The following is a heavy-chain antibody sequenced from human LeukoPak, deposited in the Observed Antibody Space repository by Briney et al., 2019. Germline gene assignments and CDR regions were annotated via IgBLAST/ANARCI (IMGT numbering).Heavy chain of an antibody. CDR3: ARNRWLSDPYFDY. Sequence: SETLSLTCTVSGGSISSSSYYWGWIRQPPGKGLEWIGCIYYTGSTYYNPSLKSRVTISLDTSKDQFSLKLSSVTAADTAVYYCARNRWLSDPYFDYWGQGTLVTVSS. CDR2: IYYTGST. J-gene: IGHJ4*02. CDR1: GGSISSSSYY. V-gene: IGHV4-39*07. D-gene: IGHD3-22*01.